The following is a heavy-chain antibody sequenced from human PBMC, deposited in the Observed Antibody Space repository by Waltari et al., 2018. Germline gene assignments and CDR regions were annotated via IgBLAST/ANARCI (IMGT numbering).Heavy chain of an antibody. CDR2: IYYSGIT. CDR1: PGSITTYGYY. CDR3: AVGRGIFDI. D-gene: IGHD6-13*01. V-gene: IGHV4-39*01. Sequence: LQLQESGPGLVKPSETLSLTCIVSPGSITTYGYYWGRIRQPPGKGLEWIGSIYYSGITYYDPSLESRVIISIDTSESRISLRLNSVTAADTAVYYCAVGRGIFDIWGQGTVVTVSS. J-gene: IGHJ3*02.